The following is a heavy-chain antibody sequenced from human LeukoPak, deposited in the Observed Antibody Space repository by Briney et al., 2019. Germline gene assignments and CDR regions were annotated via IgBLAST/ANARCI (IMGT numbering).Heavy chain of an antibody. CDR3: ARGPGGGYYYGMDV. D-gene: IGHD1-1*01. CDR2: IYHSGST. Sequence: SETLSLTCAVSGGSISSGGYSWSWIRQPPGKGLEWIGYIYHSGSTYYNPSLKSRVTISVDRSKNQFSLKLSSVTAADTAVYYCARGPGGGYYYGMDVWGKGTTVTVSS. J-gene: IGHJ6*04. V-gene: IGHV4-30-2*01. CDR1: GGSISSGGYS.